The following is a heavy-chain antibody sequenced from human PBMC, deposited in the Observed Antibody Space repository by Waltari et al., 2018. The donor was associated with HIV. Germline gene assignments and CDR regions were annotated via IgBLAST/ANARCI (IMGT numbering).Heavy chain of an antibody. V-gene: IGHV3-30-3*01. CDR3: ASPFYSDSTTYYYGLDY. CDR1: GFTFSSFG. D-gene: IGHD3-22*01. CDR2: ISNDGSSK. J-gene: IGHJ4*02. Sequence: QVQLVESGGGVVQPGRSRRLSCAASGFTFSSFGMHWVRQAPGKGLEWVAFISNDGSSKYYADSVKGRFTISRDNSKNTLYLHRNSLRAEDTAVYYCASPFYSDSTTYYYGLDYWGQGTLVTVSS.